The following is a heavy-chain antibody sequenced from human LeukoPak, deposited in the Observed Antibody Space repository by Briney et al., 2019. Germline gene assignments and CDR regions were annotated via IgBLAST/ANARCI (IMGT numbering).Heavy chain of an antibody. V-gene: IGHV1-18*01. Sequence: ASVAVSFKASVYNFNSYGISWVRQAPGQGLEGMGWINSYNRNTNYAQKHQGRVTMTTDAYTSTAYMELRSLRSDDTAVYYCVRGGGVHGDYNPYYHYMDVWGKGTTVTVSS. J-gene: IGHJ6*03. D-gene: IGHD4-17*01. CDR1: VYNFNSYG. CDR3: VRGGGVHGDYNPYYHYMDV. CDR2: INSYNRNT.